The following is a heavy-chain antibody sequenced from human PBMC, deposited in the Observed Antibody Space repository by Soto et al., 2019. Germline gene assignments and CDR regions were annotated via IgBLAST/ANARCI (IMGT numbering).Heavy chain of an antibody. Sequence: GGSLRLSXAASGFTFSNAWMSWVRQAPGKGLEWVGRIKSKTDGGTTDYAAPVKGRFTISRDDSKNTLYLQMNSLKTEDTAVYYCTTLTMVRGVPDYWGQGTLVTVSS. J-gene: IGHJ4*02. CDR2: IKSKTDGGTT. CDR3: TTLTMVRGVPDY. V-gene: IGHV3-15*01. CDR1: GFTFSNAW. D-gene: IGHD3-10*01.